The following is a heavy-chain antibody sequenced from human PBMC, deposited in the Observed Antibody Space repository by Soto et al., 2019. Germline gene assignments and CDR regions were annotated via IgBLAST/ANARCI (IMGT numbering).Heavy chain of an antibody. CDR2: VYYSGST. V-gene: IGHV4-39*01. Sequence: SETLSLTCTVSGGSVATSDYSWGWIRQPPGKGLEWIGSVYYSGSTHYNPSLESRVTLSVDTSKNQFSLKLNSVTAADTAVYYCARQWGNWYWAFNVWGQGTMVTVSS. D-gene: IGHD6-13*01. J-gene: IGHJ3*01. CDR1: GGSVATSDYS. CDR3: ARQWGNWYWAFNV.